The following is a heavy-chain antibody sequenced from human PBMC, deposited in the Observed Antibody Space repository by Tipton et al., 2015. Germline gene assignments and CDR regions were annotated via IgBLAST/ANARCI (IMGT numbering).Heavy chain of an antibody. D-gene: IGHD4-23*01. CDR2: IQYSGIT. Sequence: TLSLTCTVSSDSISKYYWSWIRQPPGEELEWIGYIQYSGITNYNPSLKSRVTISVDTSKTQFSLKMRSVTATDTAVYYCARARGRHGGLFDSWGQGTLVSVSS. CDR1: SDSISKYY. J-gene: IGHJ4*02. V-gene: IGHV4-59*07. CDR3: ARARGRHGGLFDS.